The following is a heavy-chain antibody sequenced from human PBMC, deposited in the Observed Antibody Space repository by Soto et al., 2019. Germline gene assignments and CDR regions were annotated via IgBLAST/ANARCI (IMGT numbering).Heavy chain of an antibody. D-gene: IGHD6-19*01. V-gene: IGHV2-5*01. CDR1: GFSLRTTGVG. J-gene: IGHJ3*02. Sequence: SGPTLVNPTQTLTLTCSFSGFSLRTTGVGLGWIRQSPGKAPEWLAMIYWNDDKRYNPSLRSRLTITKDTSKNQVVLTMTNMDLVDTATYFCARRRVDSSGWYVDAFYTWGQGTTVTVSS. CDR2: IYWNDDK. CDR3: ARRRVDSSGWYVDAFYT.